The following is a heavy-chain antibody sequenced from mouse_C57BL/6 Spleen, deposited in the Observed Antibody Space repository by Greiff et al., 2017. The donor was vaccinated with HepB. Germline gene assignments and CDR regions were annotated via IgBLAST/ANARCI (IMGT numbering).Heavy chain of an antibody. V-gene: IGHV6-3*01. CDR2: IRLKSDNYAT. CDR1: GFTFSNYW. D-gene: IGHD2-2*01. CDR3: TSTMVTTPFAY. J-gene: IGHJ3*01. Sequence: EVQVVESGGGLVQPGGSMKLSCVASGFTFSNYWMNWVRQSPEKGLEWVAQIRLKSDNYATHYAESVKGRFTISRDDSKSSVYLQMNNLRAEDTGIYYCTSTMVTTPFAYWGQGTLVTVSA.